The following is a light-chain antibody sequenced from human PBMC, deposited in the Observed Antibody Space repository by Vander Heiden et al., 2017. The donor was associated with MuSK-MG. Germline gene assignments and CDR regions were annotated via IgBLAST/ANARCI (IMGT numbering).Light chain of an antibody. CDR3: QQYYSPALT. CDR2: WAS. J-gene: IGKJ4*01. Sequence: DIVMTQSPDSLAVSLGERATINCKSSQSVLYSSNNKNYLAWYQQKPGQPPKLLIYWASTRASGVPDRFSGSWSGTDFTLTISSLQAADVAVYYCQQYYSPALTFGGGTKVEIK. V-gene: IGKV4-1*01. CDR1: QSVLYSSNNKNY.